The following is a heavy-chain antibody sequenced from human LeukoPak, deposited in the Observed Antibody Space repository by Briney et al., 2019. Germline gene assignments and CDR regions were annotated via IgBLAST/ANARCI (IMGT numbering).Heavy chain of an antibody. D-gene: IGHD2-21*02. CDR2: VASSWTS. V-gene: IGHV4-59*01. CDR1: GNSLNTYY. CDR3: ARVVRAVVTSNWFDP. Sequence: NPSETLSLTCTVSGNSLNTYYWTWIRQTPGKEPEWIGFVASSWTSNYNPSLKSRVSISIDTSKNQFSLALTSVTPADTAVYYCARVVRAVVTSNWFDPWGQGTLVSVSS. J-gene: IGHJ5*02.